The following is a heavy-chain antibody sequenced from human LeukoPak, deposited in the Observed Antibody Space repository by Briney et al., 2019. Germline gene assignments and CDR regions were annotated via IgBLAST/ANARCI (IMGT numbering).Heavy chain of an antibody. CDR3: ARLVREWELYYGMDV. D-gene: IGHD1-26*01. Sequence: SVKVSCKASGGTFSSYAISWVRQAPGQGLEWMGRIIPIFGIANYAQKFQGRVTITADKSTSTAYMELSSLRSEDTAVCYCARLVREWELYYGMDVWGQGTMVTVSS. CDR2: IIPIFGIA. V-gene: IGHV1-69*04. CDR1: GGTFSSYA. J-gene: IGHJ6*02.